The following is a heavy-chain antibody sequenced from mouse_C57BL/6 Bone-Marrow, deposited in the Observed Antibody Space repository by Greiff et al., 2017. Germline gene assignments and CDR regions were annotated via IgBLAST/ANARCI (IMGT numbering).Heavy chain of an antibody. Sequence: VQLQQSGPELVKPGASVKISCKASGYSFTDYNMNWVKQSNGKRLEWIGVINPNYGTTSYNQKFQGKATLTVDQSSSTAYMQLNSLTSEDSADYSGARVLLRRPATFAYWGQGTLVTVSA. D-gene: IGHD1-1*01. CDR2: INPNYGTT. CDR3: ARVLLRRPATFAY. CDR1: GYSFTDYN. V-gene: IGHV1-39*01. J-gene: IGHJ3*01.